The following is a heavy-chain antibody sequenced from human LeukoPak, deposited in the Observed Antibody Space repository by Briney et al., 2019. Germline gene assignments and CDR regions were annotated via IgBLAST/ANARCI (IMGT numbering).Heavy chain of an antibody. Sequence: GGSLRLSCAASGFTFSSYWMHWVRQGPGKGLVWVSRISSDGRTTSYADSVKGRFTISRDNAKNTLYLQMNSLRVEDTAVYYCARDSRYAYDSRNYDNVAFDMWGEGTMVTVST. J-gene: IGHJ3*02. V-gene: IGHV3-74*01. CDR2: ISSDGRTT. CDR3: ARDSRYAYDSRNYDNVAFDM. CDR1: GFTFSSYW. D-gene: IGHD3-10*01.